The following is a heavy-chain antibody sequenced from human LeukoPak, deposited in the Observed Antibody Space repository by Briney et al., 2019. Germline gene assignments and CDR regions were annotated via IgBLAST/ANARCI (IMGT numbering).Heavy chain of an antibody. J-gene: IGHJ6*02. Sequence: PGGSLRLSCAASGFTFSNYAMSWVRQAPGKGLEWVSTISGSDGSTFYAASVRGRFTISRDNSKNSLYLQMNSLRAEDTAVYYCAKFGSNTWDPYFYYGMDVWGQGTTVTVSS. CDR1: GFTFSNYA. CDR3: AKFGSNTWDPYFYYGMDV. V-gene: IGHV3-23*01. CDR2: ISGSDGST. D-gene: IGHD6-13*01.